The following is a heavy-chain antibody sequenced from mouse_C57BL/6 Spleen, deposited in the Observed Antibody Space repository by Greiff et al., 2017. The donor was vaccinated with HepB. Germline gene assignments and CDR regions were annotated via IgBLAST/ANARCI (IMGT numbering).Heavy chain of an antibody. J-gene: IGHJ1*03. CDR3: ASLRWGDWYFDV. D-gene: IGHD1-1*01. V-gene: IGHV7-3*01. CDR2: IRNKANGYTT. CDR1: GFTFTDYY. Sequence: DVQLVESGGGLVQPGGSLSLSCAASGFTFTDYYMSWVRQPPGKALEWLGFIRNKANGYTTEYSASVKGRFTISRDNSQSILYLQMNALRAEDSATYYCASLRWGDWYFDVWGTGTTVTVSS.